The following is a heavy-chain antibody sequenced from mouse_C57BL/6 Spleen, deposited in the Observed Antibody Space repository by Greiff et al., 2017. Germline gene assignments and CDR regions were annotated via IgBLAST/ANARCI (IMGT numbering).Heavy chain of an antibody. J-gene: IGHJ4*01. Sequence: VQLQQPGAELVRPGSSVKLSCKASGYTFTSYWMHWVKQRPIQGLEWIGNIDPSDSETHYNQKFKDKATLTVDKSSSTAYMQLSSLTSEDSAVYYCARDPQIYYGYDDAMDYWGQGTSVTVSS. CDR2: IDPSDSET. D-gene: IGHD2-2*01. V-gene: IGHV1-52*01. CDR3: ARDPQIYYGYDDAMDY. CDR1: GYTFTSYW.